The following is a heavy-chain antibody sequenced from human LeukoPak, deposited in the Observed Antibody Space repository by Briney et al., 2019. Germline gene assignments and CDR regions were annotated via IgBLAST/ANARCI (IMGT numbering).Heavy chain of an antibody. V-gene: IGHV1-69*06. CDR1: GGTFSSYA. Sequence: SVKVSCKASGGTFSSYAISWVRQAPGQGLEWMGGIIPIFGTANYAQKFQGRVTITADKSTSTAYVELSSLRSEDTAVYYCARARQLWLPDYFDYWGQGTLVTVSS. D-gene: IGHD5-18*01. J-gene: IGHJ4*02. CDR3: ARARQLWLPDYFDY. CDR2: IIPIFGTA.